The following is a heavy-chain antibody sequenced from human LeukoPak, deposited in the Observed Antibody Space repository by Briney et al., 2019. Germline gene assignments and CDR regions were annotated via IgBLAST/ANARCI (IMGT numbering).Heavy chain of an antibody. D-gene: IGHD4-11*01. J-gene: IGHJ4*02. CDR2: IIPIFGTA. CDR3: ARGITTAKDY. Sequence: EASVKVSCKASGDTFSSYAISWVRHAPGQGLEWMGWIIPIFGTANYAQKFQGRVTITADESTSTAYMELSSLRSDDTAVYYCARGITTAKDYWGQGTLVTVSS. V-gene: IGHV1-69*13. CDR1: GDTFSSYA.